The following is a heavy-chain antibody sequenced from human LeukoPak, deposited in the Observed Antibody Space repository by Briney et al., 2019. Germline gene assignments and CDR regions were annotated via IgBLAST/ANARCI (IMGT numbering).Heavy chain of an antibody. CDR3: AKADSGAFDY. Sequence: SLRLSCAASGFTFDDYAMHWVRQAPGKGLEWVAGISWNRGSIGYADSVKGRFTISRDNAKNSLYLQMHSLRAEDTALYYCAKADSGAFDYWGQGTLVTVSS. CDR1: GFTFDDYA. J-gene: IGHJ4*02. CDR2: ISWNRGSI. D-gene: IGHD1-26*01. V-gene: IGHV3-9*01.